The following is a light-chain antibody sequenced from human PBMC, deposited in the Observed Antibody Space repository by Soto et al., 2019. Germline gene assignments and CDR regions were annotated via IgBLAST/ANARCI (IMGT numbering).Light chain of an antibody. J-gene: IGKJ1*01. V-gene: IGKV3-15*01. CDR1: QSVSRN. Sequence: EIVMTQSPATLSVSPGERATLSCRASQSVSRNVAWYQQKPGQAPRLLIHDASTRATGISVRFSGSVSGTEFTLTISGLQSYDSAVYYCQQYNNWLWTFGQGTKVEIK. CDR2: DAS. CDR3: QQYNNWLWT.